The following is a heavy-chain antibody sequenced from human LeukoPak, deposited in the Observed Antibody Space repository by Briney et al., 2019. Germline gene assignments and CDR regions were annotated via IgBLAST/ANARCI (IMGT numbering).Heavy chain of an antibody. V-gene: IGHV4-38-2*02. CDR2: IYHSGST. D-gene: IGHD3-16*01. CDR3: ARLVLSYGNAFDH. CDR1: GYSISSGYY. J-gene: IGHJ4*02. Sequence: PSETLSLTCTVSGYSISSGYYWGWIRQPPGKGLEWIGSIYHSGSTYYNPSLKSRVTISVDTSKNQFSLRLSSVTAADTAVYYCARLVLSYGNAFDHWGQGTLVTVSS.